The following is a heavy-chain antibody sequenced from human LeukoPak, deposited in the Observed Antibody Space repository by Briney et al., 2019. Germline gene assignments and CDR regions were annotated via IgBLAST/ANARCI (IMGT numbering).Heavy chain of an antibody. CDR3: ANERSSGSYYNFDY. CDR2: IRYDGSNK. CDR1: GFTFSSYG. Sequence: GGSLRLSCAASGFTFSSYGMHWVRQAPGKGLEWVAFIRYDGSNKYCADSVKGRFTISRDNSKNTLYLQMNSLRAEDTAVYYCANERSSGSYYNFDYWGQGTLVTVSS. V-gene: IGHV3-30*02. D-gene: IGHD1-26*01. J-gene: IGHJ4*02.